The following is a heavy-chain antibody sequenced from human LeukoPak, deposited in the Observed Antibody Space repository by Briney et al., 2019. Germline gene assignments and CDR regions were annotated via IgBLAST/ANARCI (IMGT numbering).Heavy chain of an antibody. CDR1: GGSISSSSYY. Sequence: SETLSLTCTVSGGSISSSSYYWGWIRQPPGKGLEWIGSIYYSGSTYYNPSLKSRVTISVDTSKNQFSLKLSSVTAADTAVYYCARGLYYYDSSGQRGFDPWGQGTLVTVSS. V-gene: IGHV4-39*01. CDR2: IYYSGST. D-gene: IGHD3-22*01. CDR3: ARGLYYYDSSGQRGFDP. J-gene: IGHJ5*02.